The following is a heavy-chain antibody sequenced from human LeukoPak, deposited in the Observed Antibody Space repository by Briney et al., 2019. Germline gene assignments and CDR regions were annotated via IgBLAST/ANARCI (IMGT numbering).Heavy chain of an antibody. D-gene: IGHD4-17*01. CDR3: ARDLSLGRHDYGEPFDY. J-gene: IGHJ4*02. Sequence: ASVKVSCKTSGYTFTDYGISWVRQAPGQGPEWMGWISGYNGNTNYVQKCQGRVTITTDTSTSTAYMDLRSLRSDDTAFYYCARDLSLGRHDYGEPFDYWGQGTLVTVSS. CDR1: GYTFTDYG. CDR2: ISGYNGNT. V-gene: IGHV1-18*01.